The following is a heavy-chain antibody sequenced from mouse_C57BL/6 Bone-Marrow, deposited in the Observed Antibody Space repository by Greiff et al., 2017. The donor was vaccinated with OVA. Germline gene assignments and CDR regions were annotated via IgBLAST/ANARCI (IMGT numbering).Heavy chain of an antibody. CDR2: ISSGSSTI. CDR1: GFTFSDYG. D-gene: IGHD2-4*01. Sequence: EVKLQESGGGLVKPGGSLKLSCAASGFTFSDYGMHWVRQAPEKGLEWVAYISSGSSTIYYADTVKGRFTISRDNAKNTLFLQMTSLRSEDTAMYYFANPYYDYDGPWFAYWGQGTLVTVSA. V-gene: IGHV5-17*01. CDR3: ANPYYDYDGPWFAY. J-gene: IGHJ3*01.